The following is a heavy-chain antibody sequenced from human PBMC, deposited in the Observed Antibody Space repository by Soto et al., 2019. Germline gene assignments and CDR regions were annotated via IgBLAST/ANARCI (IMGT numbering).Heavy chain of an antibody. CDR1: GFTFSHYN. Sequence: GGSLRLSCSTSGFTFSHYNMNWVRQAPGKGLEWVSYISRSSSSIYYADSVKGRFTISRDNAKNSLYLQMSSLRGEDTALYYCTIVQYNTSAHPTGMDDWGQRAISTVSS. V-gene: IGHV3-48*01. CDR3: TIVQYNTSAHPTGMDD. J-gene: IGHJ6*02. CDR2: ISRSSSSI. D-gene: IGHD1-20*01.